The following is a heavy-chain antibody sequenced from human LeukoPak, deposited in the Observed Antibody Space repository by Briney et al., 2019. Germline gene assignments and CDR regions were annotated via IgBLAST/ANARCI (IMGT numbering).Heavy chain of an antibody. Sequence: ASVKVSCTASGYTFSIYGISWVRQAPGQGLEWMGWISAYNGNSNYAQKLQDRVTMTTDTSTNTAYMELRSLRSDETAVYYCARDAPNPSSGIYAPYQFYYQMDVWGTGTTVTVSS. D-gene: IGHD1-26*01. CDR1: GYTFSIYG. CDR2: ISAYNGNS. V-gene: IGHV1-18*01. J-gene: IGHJ6*03. CDR3: ARDAPNPSSGIYAPYQFYYQMDV.